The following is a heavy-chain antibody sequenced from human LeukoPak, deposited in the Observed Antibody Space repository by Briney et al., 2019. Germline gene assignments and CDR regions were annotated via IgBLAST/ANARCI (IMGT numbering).Heavy chain of an antibody. D-gene: IGHD3-10*01. CDR2: INPNSGGT. V-gene: IGHV1-2*02. CDR3: ARGAGLLLWFGETNWFDP. Sequence: ASVKVSCKASGYTFTGYYMHWVRQAPGQGLEWMGWINPNSGGTNYAQKFQGRVTMTRDTSISTAYMELSRLRSDDTAVDYCARGAGLLLWFGETNWFDPWGQGTPVTVSS. J-gene: IGHJ5*02. CDR1: GYTFTGYY.